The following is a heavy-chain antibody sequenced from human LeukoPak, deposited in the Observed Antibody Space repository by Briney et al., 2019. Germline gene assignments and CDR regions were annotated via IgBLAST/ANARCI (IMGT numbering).Heavy chain of an antibody. CDR1: GFTFNKYA. Sequence: GGSLRLSCAASGFTFNKYAMTWVRQAPGKGLEWVSVISGNGQNTYYIDSVKGRFTISRDNFNNMMYLQMDSLRVEDTAVYYCTLRTDYWGQGILVSVSS. J-gene: IGHJ4*01. CDR2: ISGNGQNT. CDR3: TLRTDY. V-gene: IGHV3-23*01.